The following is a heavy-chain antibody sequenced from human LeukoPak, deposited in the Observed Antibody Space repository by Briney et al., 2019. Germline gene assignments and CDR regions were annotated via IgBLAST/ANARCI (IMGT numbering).Heavy chain of an antibody. D-gene: IGHD1/OR15-1a*01. J-gene: IGHJ5*02. Sequence: GGSLRLSCAASGFTFSGYYMFWVRHVPGKGLMWVAHINGFGTEATYADTVKGRFTISRDNAKNTLYLQMSGLRDEDTAVYYCARDPRNKGLGPWGQGTLVTVSS. V-gene: IGHV3-74*01. CDR2: INGFGTEA. CDR1: GFTFSGYY. CDR3: ARDPRNKGLGP.